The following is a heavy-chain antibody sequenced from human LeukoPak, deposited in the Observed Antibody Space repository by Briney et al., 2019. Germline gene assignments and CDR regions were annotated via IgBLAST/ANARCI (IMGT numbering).Heavy chain of an antibody. CDR1: GFTFSSYS. Sequence: GGSLRLSCAASGFTFSSYSMNRVRQAPGKGLEWVSSISSSSSYIYYADSVKGRFTISRDNAKNSLYLQMNSLRAEDTAVYYCARDSHGSGSYYWFDPWGQGTLVTVSS. D-gene: IGHD3-10*01. J-gene: IGHJ5*02. CDR2: ISSSSSYI. CDR3: ARDSHGSGSYYWFDP. V-gene: IGHV3-21*01.